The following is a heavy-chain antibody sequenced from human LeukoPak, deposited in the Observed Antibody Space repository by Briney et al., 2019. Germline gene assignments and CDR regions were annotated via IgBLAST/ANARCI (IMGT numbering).Heavy chain of an antibody. Sequence: SETLSLTCTVSGGSISSSSYYWGWIRQPPGEGLGWIGSIYYSGSTYYNPSLKSRVTISVDTSKNQFSLKLSSGTAADTAVYYCARYLVPEMATIPYYFDYWGQGTLVTVSS. CDR3: ARYLVPEMATIPYYFDY. J-gene: IGHJ4*02. CDR1: GGSISSSSYY. V-gene: IGHV4-39*01. CDR2: IYYSGST. D-gene: IGHD5-24*01.